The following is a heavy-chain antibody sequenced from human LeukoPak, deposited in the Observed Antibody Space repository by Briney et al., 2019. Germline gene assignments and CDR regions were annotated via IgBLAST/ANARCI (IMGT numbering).Heavy chain of an antibody. CDR1: GFTFSIYE. D-gene: IGHD3-10*01. Sequence: GGSLRLSCAACGFTFSIYEMSWVRQAPGKGLEWVSYINPSDSIIFYADSVKGRFTISRDNAKNSLYLQMNSLRAEDTAVYYCARAGVRGKFDYWGQGTLVTVSS. CDR2: INPSDSII. V-gene: IGHV3-48*03. J-gene: IGHJ4*02. CDR3: ARAGVRGKFDY.